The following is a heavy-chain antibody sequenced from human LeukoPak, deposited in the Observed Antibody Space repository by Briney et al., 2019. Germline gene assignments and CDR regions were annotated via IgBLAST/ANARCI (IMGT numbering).Heavy chain of an antibody. Sequence: PSETLSLTCTVSGGSISSYYWSWIRQPPGKGLEWIGYIYYSGSTNYNPSLKSRVTISVDTSKNQFSLKLSSVTAADTAVYYCARVLLWLGGFDPWGQGTLVTVSS. CDR3: ARVLLWLGGFDP. V-gene: IGHV4-59*08. D-gene: IGHD3-10*01. CDR2: IYYSGST. J-gene: IGHJ5*02. CDR1: GGSISSYY.